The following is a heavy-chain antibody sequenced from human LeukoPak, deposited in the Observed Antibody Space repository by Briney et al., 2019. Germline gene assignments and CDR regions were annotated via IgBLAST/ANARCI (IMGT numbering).Heavy chain of an antibody. J-gene: IGHJ4*02. D-gene: IGHD3-10*01. Sequence: ASVKVSCKASGYTFTSYYMYWVRQVPGQGLEWMGIINPSGGSTTYAQKFQGRVTMTRDTSTSTVYMELSSLRSEDTAVYYCARDRTKNSLTILRGAVDYWGQGTLVTVSS. CDR2: INPSGGST. CDR1: GYTFTSYY. CDR3: ARDRTKNSLTILRGAVDY. V-gene: IGHV1-46*01.